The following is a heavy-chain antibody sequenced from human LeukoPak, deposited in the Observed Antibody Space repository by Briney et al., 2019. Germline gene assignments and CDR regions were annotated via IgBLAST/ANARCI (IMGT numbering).Heavy chain of an antibody. CDR3: ARPGPDAFDI. Sequence: PGGSLRLSCAASGFTVSTNYMSWVRQAAGKGLEWVSVIYSGGSTYYADSVKGRFTFSRDNSKNTLYLQMNSLRAEDTAVYYCARPGPDAFDIWGQGTMVTVSS. J-gene: IGHJ3*02. CDR1: GFTVSTNY. CDR2: IYSGGST. V-gene: IGHV3-66*04.